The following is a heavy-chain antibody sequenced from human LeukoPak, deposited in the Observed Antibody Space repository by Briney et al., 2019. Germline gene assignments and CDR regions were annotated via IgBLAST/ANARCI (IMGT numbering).Heavy chain of an antibody. CDR1: GYTFTSYA. Sequence: ASVTVSCKDSGYTFTSYAMHWVRRAPGQRLEWMGWINAGNGNTKYSQKFQGRVTITRDTSASTVYMELSSLRSEDTALYYCARDKVAVAGSLRWLDPWGQGTLVTVSS. D-gene: IGHD6-19*01. J-gene: IGHJ5*02. CDR2: INAGNGNT. CDR3: ARDKVAVAGSLRWLDP. V-gene: IGHV1-3*01.